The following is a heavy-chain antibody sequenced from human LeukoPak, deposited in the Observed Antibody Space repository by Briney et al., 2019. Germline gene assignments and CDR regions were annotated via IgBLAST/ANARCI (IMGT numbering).Heavy chain of an antibody. D-gene: IGHD2-21*01. CDR1: GFTFSDHF. CDR2: ISSSSSYI. CDR3: ASPAQGEDF. J-gene: IGHJ4*02. V-gene: IGHV3-21*01. Sequence: GGSLRLSCAVSGFTFSDHFLDWVRQAPGKGLEWVSSISSSSSYIYYADSVKGRFTISRDNAKNSLYLQMNSLRAEDTAVYYCASPAQGEDFWGQGTLVTVSS.